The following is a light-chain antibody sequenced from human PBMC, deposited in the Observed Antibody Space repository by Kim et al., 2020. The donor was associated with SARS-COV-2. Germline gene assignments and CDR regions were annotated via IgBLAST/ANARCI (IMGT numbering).Light chain of an antibody. CDR2: GKN. CDR1: SLRSYY. V-gene: IGLV3-19*01. CDR3: NPRDSSGNHLV. Sequence: LGQTVRITCQGDSLRSYYASWYQQKPGQAPVLVIYGKNNRPSGIPDPFSGSSSGNTASLTITGAQAEDEADYYCNPRDSSGNHLVFGGGTQLTVL. J-gene: IGLJ2*01.